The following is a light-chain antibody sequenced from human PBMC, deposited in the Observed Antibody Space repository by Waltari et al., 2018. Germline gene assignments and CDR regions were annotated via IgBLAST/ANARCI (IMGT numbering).Light chain of an antibody. CDR3: SSYTSSTTWV. CDR1: SSDFGGYTF. V-gene: IGLV2-14*03. Sequence: QSALTQPASVSGSPGQSITISCTGTSSDFGGYTFVSWYQQHPGKAPKLMIYDVSNRPSGVSSRFSGSKSGNTASLTISGLQAEDEADYYCSSYTSSTTWVFGGGTKLTVL. J-gene: IGLJ3*02. CDR2: DVS.